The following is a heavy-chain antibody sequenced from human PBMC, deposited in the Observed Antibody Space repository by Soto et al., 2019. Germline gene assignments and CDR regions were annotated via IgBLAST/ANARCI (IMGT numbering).Heavy chain of an antibody. D-gene: IGHD2-2*01. J-gene: IGHJ6*02. V-gene: IGHV3-23*01. CDR2: IGHSGADT. Sequence: GGSLRLSCAASGFTFSSYPMTWVRQAPGKGLEWVSTIGHSGADTYDADSVKGRFTISRDNSQNTLYLQMNSLRAEDTAVYYCAKSGYQLPPKYYCYALDVWGQGXTVTVSS. CDR3: AKSGYQLPPKYYCYALDV. CDR1: GFTFSSYP.